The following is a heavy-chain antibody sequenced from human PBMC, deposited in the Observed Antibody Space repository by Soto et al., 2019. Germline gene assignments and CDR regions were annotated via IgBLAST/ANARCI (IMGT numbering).Heavy chain of an antibody. V-gene: IGHV3-33*01. CDR3: VRDYTSAMVSYYFDY. Sequence: QVQLVESGGGVVQSGRSLRLSCAASGFTFSTYGMHWVRQAPGRGLEWVGVIWYDGSNKYYADSVRGRFTISRDNYXXTLYLQMNSLRAEDTAVYYCVRDYTSAMVSYYFDYWGQGTLVTVSS. CDR1: GFTFSTYG. J-gene: IGHJ4*02. CDR2: IWYDGSNK. D-gene: IGHD5-18*01.